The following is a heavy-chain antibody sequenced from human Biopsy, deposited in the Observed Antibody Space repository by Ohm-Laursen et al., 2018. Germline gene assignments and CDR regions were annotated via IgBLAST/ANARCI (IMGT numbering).Heavy chain of an antibody. CDR2: ISDTGST. CDR1: GGSISSSGDY. V-gene: IGHV4-61*08. Sequence: GTLSLTCTVSGGSISSSGDYWSWIRQPPRKGLEWIGSISDTGSTNYSPSLRGRVTISVDTSKKQFSLKVSSVTPADTAVFFCARLYRLDDYWNDDPPDAFDVWGQGTMVTVSS. CDR3: ARLYRLDDYWNDDPPDAFDV. J-gene: IGHJ3*01. D-gene: IGHD3-3*01.